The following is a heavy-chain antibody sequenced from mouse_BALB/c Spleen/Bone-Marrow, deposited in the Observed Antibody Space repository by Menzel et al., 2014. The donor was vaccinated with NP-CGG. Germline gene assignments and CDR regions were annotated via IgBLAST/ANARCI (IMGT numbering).Heavy chain of an antibody. CDR1: GFNIKDTY. CDR3: ARYYYGSSYFDY. CDR2: IDPANGNT. D-gene: IGHD1-1*01. J-gene: IGHJ2*01. Sequence: EVQVVESGAELVEPGASVKLSCTASGFNIKDTYMHWVKQRPEQGLEWIGRIDPANGNTKYDPKFQGKATITADTSSNTAYLQLSSLTSEDTAVYYCARYYYGSSYFDYWGQGTTLTVSS. V-gene: IGHV14-3*02.